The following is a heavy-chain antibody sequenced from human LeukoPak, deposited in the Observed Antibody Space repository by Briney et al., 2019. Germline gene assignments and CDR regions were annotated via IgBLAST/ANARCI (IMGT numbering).Heavy chain of an antibody. V-gene: IGHV1-2*06. J-gene: IGHJ4*02. CDR3: ARVAYCGGDCYSPHFDY. CDR1: GYTFTDYF. D-gene: IGHD2-21*01. CDR2: INSNSGGT. Sequence: ASVKVSCKASGYTFTDYFIHWVRQAPGQGLEWMGRINSNSGGTEFAQRFQGRVTMTRDTSINTAYMELSSLRSEDTAVYYCARVAYCGGDCYSPHFDYWGQGTLVTVSS.